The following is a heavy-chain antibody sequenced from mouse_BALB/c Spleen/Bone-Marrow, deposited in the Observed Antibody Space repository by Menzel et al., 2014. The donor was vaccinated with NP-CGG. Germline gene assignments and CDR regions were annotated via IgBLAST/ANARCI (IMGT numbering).Heavy chain of an antibody. J-gene: IGHJ4*01. CDR2: IDPENGDT. CDR3: NGNYYAMDY. Sequence: VQLQQPGAELVRSGASVKLSRTASGFNIKDYYMRWVKQRPVQGLEWIGWIDPENGDTEYAPKFQGKATMTADTSSNTAYLQLSSLTSEDTAVYYCNGNYYAMDYWGQGTSVTVSS. D-gene: IGHD2-1*01. CDR1: GFNIKDYY. V-gene: IGHV14-4*02.